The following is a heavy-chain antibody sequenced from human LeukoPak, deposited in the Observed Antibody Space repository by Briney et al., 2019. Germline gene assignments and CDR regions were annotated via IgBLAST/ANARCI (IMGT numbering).Heavy chain of an antibody. Sequence: SETLSLTCAVYGGSFSGYYWSWIRQPPGKGLEWIGEINHSGSTNYNPSLKSRVTISVDTSKNQFSLKLSSVTAADTAVYYCARGPMHSMVRGVINYWGQGTLVTVSS. CDR1: GGSFSGYY. V-gene: IGHV4-34*01. D-gene: IGHD3-10*01. CDR3: ARGPMHSMVRGVINY. CDR2: INHSGST. J-gene: IGHJ4*02.